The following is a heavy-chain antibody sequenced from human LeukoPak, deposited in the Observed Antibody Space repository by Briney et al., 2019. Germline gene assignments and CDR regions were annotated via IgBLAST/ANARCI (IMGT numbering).Heavy chain of an antibody. CDR1: GFTFTSYW. CDR2: ISNDGSNK. Sequence: GGSLRLSCTASGFTFTSYWMHWVRQAPGKGLEWVAVISNDGSNKYYADSVKGRFTISRDNSKNTLYLQMNSLRAEDTAVYYCARDSSPFDHWGQGTLVTVSS. CDR3: ARDSSPFDH. J-gene: IGHJ4*02. V-gene: IGHV3-30-3*01.